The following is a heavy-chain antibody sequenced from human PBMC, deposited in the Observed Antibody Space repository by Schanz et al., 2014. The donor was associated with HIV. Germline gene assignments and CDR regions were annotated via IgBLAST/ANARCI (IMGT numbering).Heavy chain of an antibody. Sequence: QVQLLQSGAEVKKPGASVKVSCKTSGYTFPTYVITWVRQAPGQGLDWMGWISPYNGDRKYDRKIQGRVTLTTDTSTNTAYMELRSLRSDDTAVYYCARGQDWPGPQLDHWGHGTLVIVSS. V-gene: IGHV1-18*01. CDR3: ARGQDWPGPQLDH. J-gene: IGHJ5*02. CDR1: GYTFPTYV. D-gene: IGHD3-9*01. CDR2: ISPYNGDR.